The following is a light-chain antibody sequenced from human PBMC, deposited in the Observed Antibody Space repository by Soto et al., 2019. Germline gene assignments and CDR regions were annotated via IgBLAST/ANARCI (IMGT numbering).Light chain of an antibody. Sequence: SALTQPPSASGSPGQSVTISCTGTSSDVGGYNYVSWYQQHPDKAPKLMIYEVSKRPSGVPVRFSGSKSGNTASLTVSGLQAEDEADYYCISYAGSNFLYVFGTGTKVTV. CDR2: EVS. CDR3: ISYAGSNFLYV. V-gene: IGLV2-8*01. J-gene: IGLJ1*01. CDR1: SSDVGGYNY.